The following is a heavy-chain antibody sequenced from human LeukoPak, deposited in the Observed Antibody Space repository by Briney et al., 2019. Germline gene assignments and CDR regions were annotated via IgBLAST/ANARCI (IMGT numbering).Heavy chain of an antibody. D-gene: IGHD2-2*01. Sequence: ASVKVSCKASGYTFTSYDINWVRQATGQGLEWMGWMNPNSGNTGYAQKFQGRVTMTRNTSISTAYMELSSLRSEDTAVYYCARDIWGSTVNYFDYWGQGTLVTVSS. CDR3: ARDIWGSTVNYFDY. CDR2: MNPNSGNT. CDR1: GYTFTSYD. J-gene: IGHJ4*02. V-gene: IGHV1-8*01.